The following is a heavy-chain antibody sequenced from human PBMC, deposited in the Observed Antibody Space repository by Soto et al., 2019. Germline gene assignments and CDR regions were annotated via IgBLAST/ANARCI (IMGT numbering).Heavy chain of an antibody. J-gene: IGHJ4*02. D-gene: IGHD2-8*01. CDR1: GFTFGSYA. V-gene: IGHV3-23*01. Sequence: GGSLRLSCAASGFTFGSYAMSWVRQAPGKGLEWVSGITGSGDSTYYADSVKGRFTISRDNSKNTLYLQMNSLRAEDTAVYFCAQYRMVYAIDYFDNWGQGTLVIVSS. CDR2: ITGSGDST. CDR3: AQYRMVYAIDYFDN.